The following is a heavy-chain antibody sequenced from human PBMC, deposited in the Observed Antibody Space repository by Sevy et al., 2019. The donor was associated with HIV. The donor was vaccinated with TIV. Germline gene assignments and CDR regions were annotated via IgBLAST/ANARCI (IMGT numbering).Heavy chain of an antibody. V-gene: IGHV3-33*01. CDR3: ARDLEFYDYGDYGPAFMPDY. CDR2: IWFDGSNT. J-gene: IGHJ4*02. D-gene: IGHD4-17*01. Sequence: GGSLRLSCAACGFTFSSYGMHWVRQAPGKGLEWVAVIWFDGSNTYYADSVKGRFTISRDIAKNTLHLQMNSLRAEDTAVYYCARDLEFYDYGDYGPAFMPDYWGQGTLVTVSS. CDR1: GFTFSSYG.